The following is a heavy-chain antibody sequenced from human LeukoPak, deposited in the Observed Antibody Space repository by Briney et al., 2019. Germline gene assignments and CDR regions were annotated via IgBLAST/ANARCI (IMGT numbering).Heavy chain of an antibody. V-gene: IGHV3-23*01. Sequence: GGSLRLSCVASGFSFNSYAMGWVRQAPGKGLEWVSALSGSGSNTYYADSVKGRFTISRDNSKNTLYLRMNGLRAEDTAVYYCAKDLAAVPGNKYFAYWGQGTLVTVSS. CDR1: GFSFNSYA. CDR3: AKDLAAVPGNKYFAY. D-gene: IGHD6-19*01. J-gene: IGHJ4*02. CDR2: LSGSGSNT.